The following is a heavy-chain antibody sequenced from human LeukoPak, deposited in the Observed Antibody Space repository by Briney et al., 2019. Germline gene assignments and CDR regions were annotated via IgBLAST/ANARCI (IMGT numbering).Heavy chain of an antibody. D-gene: IGHD4-23*01. CDR1: GFTASSNS. J-gene: IGHJ3*01. Sequence: GGSLRLSCAASGFTASSNSMSWVRQAPGKGLEWVSVTYTGGSTNYADSVKGRFSISRDNSKNTLYLQMNSLRAEDTAVYYCARVDVVTVGKNAFDGCGEGTMVTVSS. CDR2: TYTGGST. CDR3: ARVDVVTVGKNAFDG. V-gene: IGHV3-53*01.